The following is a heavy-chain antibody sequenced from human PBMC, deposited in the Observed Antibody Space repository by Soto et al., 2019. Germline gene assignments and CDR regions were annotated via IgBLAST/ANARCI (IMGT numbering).Heavy chain of an antibody. CDR2: IYYSGRT. V-gene: IGHV4-31*03. D-gene: IGHD3-22*01. CDR1: GGSISSGGYY. J-gene: IGHJ4*02. Sequence: SETLSLTCTVSGGSISSGGYYWSWIRQHPGKGLEWIGYIYYSGRTYYNPSLKSRVTISVDTSKNQFSLKLSSVTAADTAVYYCARKTSYYYDSSGYHWSFDYWGQGTLVTVSS. CDR3: ARKTSYYYDSSGYHWSFDY.